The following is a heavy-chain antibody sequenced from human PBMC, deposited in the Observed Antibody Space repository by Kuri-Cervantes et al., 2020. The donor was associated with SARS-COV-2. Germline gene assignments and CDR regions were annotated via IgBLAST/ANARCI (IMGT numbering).Heavy chain of an antibody. CDR1: GLIFNNSW. Sequence: GGSLRLSCAVSGLIFNNSWMHWVRQGPGKGLVWVSRISTDGTYTHYADSVKGRFTISRDNTRNTVYLQMNSLRADDTAVYYCAGGDSGYIGYWGQGTLVTVSS. J-gene: IGHJ4*02. D-gene: IGHD3-22*01. V-gene: IGHV3-74*01. CDR3: AGGDSGYIGY. CDR2: ISTDGTYT.